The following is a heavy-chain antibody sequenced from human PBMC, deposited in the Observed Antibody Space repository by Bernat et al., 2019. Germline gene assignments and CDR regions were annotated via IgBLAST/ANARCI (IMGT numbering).Heavy chain of an antibody. CDR2: ISYDGSNK. CDR3: AKDYTEYYYGSGSYFDY. CDR1: GFTFSSYG. J-gene: IGHJ4*02. Sequence: QVQLVESGGGVVQPGRSLRLSCAASGFTFSSYGMHWVRQAPGKGLEWVAVISYDGSNKYYADSGKGRFTISRDNSKNTLYLQMNSLRAEDTAVYYCAKDYTEYYYGSGSYFDYWGQGTLVTVSS. V-gene: IGHV3-30*18. D-gene: IGHD3-10*01.